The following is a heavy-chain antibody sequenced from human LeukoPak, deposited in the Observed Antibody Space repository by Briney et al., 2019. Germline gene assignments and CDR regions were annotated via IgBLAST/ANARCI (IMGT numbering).Heavy chain of an antibody. CDR2: ISSSSSTI. V-gene: IGHV3-48*01. Sequence: PGGSLRLSCAASGFTFSSYSMNWVRQAPGKGLERVSYISSSSSTIYYADSVKGRFTISRDNTKNSLYLQMNSLRAEDTAVYYCARWGRLLEFDPWGQGTLVTVSS. D-gene: IGHD2-15*01. CDR3: ARWGRLLEFDP. J-gene: IGHJ5*02. CDR1: GFTFSSYS.